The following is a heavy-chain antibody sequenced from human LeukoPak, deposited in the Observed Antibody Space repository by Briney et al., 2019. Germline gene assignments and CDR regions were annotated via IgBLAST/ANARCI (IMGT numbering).Heavy chain of an antibody. CDR1: GASISSNNYY. V-gene: IGHV4-31*03. J-gene: IGHJ4*02. Sequence: PSQTLSLTCTVSGASISSNNYYWTWIRQHPGKGLEWIGYIHYSGSTSYNPSLESRVTISLDTSDNQYSLKLTSATAADTAIYYCARYIITMVRGMDYWGQGTLATVSS. CDR2: IHYSGST. CDR3: ARYIITMVRGMDY. D-gene: IGHD3-10*01.